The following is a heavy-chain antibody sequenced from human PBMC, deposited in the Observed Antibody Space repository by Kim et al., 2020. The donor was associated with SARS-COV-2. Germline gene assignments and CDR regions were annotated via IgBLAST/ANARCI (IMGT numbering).Heavy chain of an antibody. V-gene: IGHV1-18*04. J-gene: IGHJ6*02. CDR2: TSAYNGNT. D-gene: IGHD6-19*01. CDR3: AREGIKQWLARVDYYYYGMDV. Sequence: ASVKVSCKASGYTFTSYGNSWVRQAPGQGLDWMGWTSAYNGNTNYAPKLQGRDTMTTDTSTSTAYMELRSLRYDDTAVYYCAREGIKQWLARVDYYYYGMDVWGQGTTVTVSS. CDR1: GYTFTSYG.